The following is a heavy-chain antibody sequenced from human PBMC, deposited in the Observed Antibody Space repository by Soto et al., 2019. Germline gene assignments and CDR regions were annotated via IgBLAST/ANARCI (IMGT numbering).Heavy chain of an antibody. V-gene: IGHV1-69*13. CDR3: ARDRSGGWEPYYYYGMDV. J-gene: IGHJ6*02. CDR1: GGTFSSYA. D-gene: IGHD6-19*01. CDR2: IIPIFGTA. Sequence: SVKVSCKASGGTFSSYAISWVRQAPGQGLEWMGGIIPIFGTANYAQKFQGRVTITADESTSTAYMELSSLRSEDTAVYYCARDRSGGWEPYYYYGMDVWGQGTTVTVSS.